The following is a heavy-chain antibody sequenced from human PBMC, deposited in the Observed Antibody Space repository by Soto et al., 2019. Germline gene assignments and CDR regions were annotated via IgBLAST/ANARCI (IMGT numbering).Heavy chain of an antibody. Sequence: EVQLLESGGGLVQPGGSLRLSCAASGFTFSSYAMSWVRQAPGKGLEWVSAMSGSGGNTYYADSVKGRFTITRDNSKNTLDLHMHSLSAEDTAVYYCANDSARLLEWLSISFVDYLGQGTLVTVSS. D-gene: IGHD3-3*01. V-gene: IGHV3-23*01. CDR3: ANDSARLLEWLSISFVDY. CDR1: GFTFSSYA. CDR2: MSGSGGNT. J-gene: IGHJ4*02.